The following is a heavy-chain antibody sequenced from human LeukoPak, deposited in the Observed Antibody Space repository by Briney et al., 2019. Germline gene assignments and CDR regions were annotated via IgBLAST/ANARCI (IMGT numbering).Heavy chain of an antibody. CDR1: GFTFSSYV. D-gene: IGHD3-10*01. Sequence: GGSLRLSCAASGFTFSSYVMHWVRQATGKGLEWVSAIGTAGDTHYPGSVKGRFTISRENAKNSLYLQMNSLRAGDTAVYYCARSYGSGSYYNSYFDYWGQGTLVTVSS. J-gene: IGHJ4*02. V-gene: IGHV3-13*04. CDR2: IGTAGDT. CDR3: ARSYGSGSYYNSYFDY.